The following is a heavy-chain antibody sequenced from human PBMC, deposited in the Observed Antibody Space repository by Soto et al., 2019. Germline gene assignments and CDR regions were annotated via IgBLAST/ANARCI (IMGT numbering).Heavy chain of an antibody. CDR1: GFTHGTFA. Sequence: GGSLRLSCAASGFTHGTFAMSWVRQAPGKGLEWVSAISGSGGSTYYAGSVKGRFTISRDNSKNTLYLQMNSLRAEDTAVYHCAKAAANWFDPWGQGTLVTVSS. J-gene: IGHJ5*02. D-gene: IGHD6-25*01. V-gene: IGHV3-23*01. CDR2: ISGSGGST. CDR3: AKAAANWFDP.